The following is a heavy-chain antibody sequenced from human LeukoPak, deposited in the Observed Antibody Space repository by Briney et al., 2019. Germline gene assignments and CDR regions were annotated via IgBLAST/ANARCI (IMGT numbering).Heavy chain of an antibody. D-gene: IGHD1-26*01. V-gene: IGHV3-30*18. Sequence: GGSLRLSCAASGFTFSSYGMHWVRQAPGKGLEWVAVISYDGSNKYYADSVKGRFTISRDNSKNTLYLQMNSLRAEDTAVYYCAKDPAGGSYPAYYFDYWGQGTLATVSS. CDR3: AKDPAGGSYPAYYFDY. CDR1: GFTFSSYG. CDR2: ISYDGSNK. J-gene: IGHJ4*02.